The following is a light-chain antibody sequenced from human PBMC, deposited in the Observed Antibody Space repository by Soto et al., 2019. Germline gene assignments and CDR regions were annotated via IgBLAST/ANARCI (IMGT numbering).Light chain of an antibody. V-gene: IGKV3-15*01. CDR3: QQYNNWPWT. J-gene: IGKJ1*01. CDR1: QNIRSS. Sequence: EVVMTQSPASLSASPGERVTLSCRASQNIRSSLAWYQQRPGQAPRLLMYGASTRATGIPARFSGSGSGTEFTLTISSLQSVDFAVYSCQQYNNWPWTLGQGTKVDIK. CDR2: GAS.